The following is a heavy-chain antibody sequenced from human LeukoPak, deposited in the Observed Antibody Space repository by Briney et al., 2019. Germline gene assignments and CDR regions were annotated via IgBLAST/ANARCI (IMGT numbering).Heavy chain of an antibody. J-gene: IGHJ4*02. CDR2: ISSSSSYI. Sequence: GGSLRLSCAASGFTFSSYSMNWVRQAPGKGLEGVSSISSSSSYIYYADSVKGRFTISRDNAKNSLYLQMNSLRAEDTAVYYCARGATRLRYYFDYWGQGTLVTVSS. D-gene: IGHD1-26*01. CDR3: ARGATRLRYYFDY. CDR1: GFTFSSYS. V-gene: IGHV3-21*01.